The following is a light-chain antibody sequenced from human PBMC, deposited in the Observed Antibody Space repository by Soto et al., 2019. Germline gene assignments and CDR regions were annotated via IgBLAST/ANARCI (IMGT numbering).Light chain of an antibody. V-gene: IGKV3-20*01. J-gene: IGKJ1*01. Sequence: EIVLTQSPGTLSLSPGERATLSCRASQSVRSNCLAWYQQKPGQAPRLLIYGASSRATGIPDRFSGSGSGTDFSLTISRLEPEDFAVYYCQQYGSSPQTFGQGTRWISN. CDR3: QQYGSSPQT. CDR1: QSVRSNC. CDR2: GAS.